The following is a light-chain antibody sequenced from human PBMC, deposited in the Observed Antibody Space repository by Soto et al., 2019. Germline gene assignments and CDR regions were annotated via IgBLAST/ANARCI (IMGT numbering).Light chain of an antibody. J-gene: IGKJ4*01. V-gene: IGKV1D-13*01. Sequence: AIQLTQSPSSLSASVGDRVAITCRASQGISSALAWYQQKPGKAPKLLIYGASSLESGVPSRFSGSGSGTDFTLTISSLQPEDFATYYCQQFNNYPTFGGGTKVDIK. CDR2: GAS. CDR3: QQFNNYPT. CDR1: QGISSA.